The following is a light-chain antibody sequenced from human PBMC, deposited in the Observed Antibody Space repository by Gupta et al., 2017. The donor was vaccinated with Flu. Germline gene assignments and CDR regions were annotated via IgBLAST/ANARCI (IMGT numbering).Light chain of an antibody. CDR2: SSV. J-gene: IGLJ2*01. V-gene: IGLV1-44*01. CDR3: STWDDDLSGLR. CDR1: ASSIGSND. Sequence: TISCFGGASSIGSNDVNWFRQFPGTAPQLLIYSSVLRPSGVPDRFSGSKSGTSASLAITGLQSADEGDYYCSTWDDDLSGLRFGGGTKLTVL.